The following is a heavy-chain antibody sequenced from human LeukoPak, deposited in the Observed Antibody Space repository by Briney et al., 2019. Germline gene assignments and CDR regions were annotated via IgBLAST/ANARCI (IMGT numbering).Heavy chain of an antibody. Sequence: GGSLRLSCAASGFTFSSYGMHWVRQAPGKGLEWVAVISYDGSNKYYADSVKGRFTISRDNSKNTLYLRMNSLRAEDTAVYYCARDRRIYYFDYWGQGTLVTVSS. CDR3: ARDRRIYYFDY. CDR2: ISYDGSNK. V-gene: IGHV3-30*03. CDR1: GFTFSSYG. J-gene: IGHJ4*02. D-gene: IGHD3-3*02.